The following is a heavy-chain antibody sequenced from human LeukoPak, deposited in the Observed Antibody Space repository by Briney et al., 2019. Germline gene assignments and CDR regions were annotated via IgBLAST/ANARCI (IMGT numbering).Heavy chain of an antibody. V-gene: IGHV3-33*06. D-gene: IGHD6-25*01. CDR3: AKISSSAESNFDY. Sequence: GRSLRLSRAASGFTFSTYAMHWVRQAPGKGLEWVAFIWPDGSKKYYADSVKGRFAISRENSKNTVYLQMNDLRPEDTALYFCAKISSSAESNFDYWGQGTLLTVSS. CDR2: IWPDGSKK. J-gene: IGHJ4*02. CDR1: GFTFSTYA.